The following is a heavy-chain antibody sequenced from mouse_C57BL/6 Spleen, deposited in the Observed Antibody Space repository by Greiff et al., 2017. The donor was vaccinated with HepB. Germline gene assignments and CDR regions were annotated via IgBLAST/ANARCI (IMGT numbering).Heavy chain of an antibody. CDR1: GYTFTSYG. CDR2: IYPRSGNT. V-gene: IGHV1-81*01. CDR3: ARDWDYWYFDV. J-gene: IGHJ1*03. Sequence: VKLVESGAELARPGASVKLSCKASGYTFTSYGISWVKQRTGQGLEWIGEIYPRSGNTYYNEKFKGKATLTADKSSSTAYMELRSLTSEDSAVYFCARDWDYWYFDVWGTGTTVTVSS. D-gene: IGHD4-1*01.